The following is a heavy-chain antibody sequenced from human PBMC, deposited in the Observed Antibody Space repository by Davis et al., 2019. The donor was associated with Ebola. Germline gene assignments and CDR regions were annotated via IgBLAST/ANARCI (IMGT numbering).Heavy chain of an antibody. CDR1: GFIVSDKY. V-gene: IGHV3-53*01. D-gene: IGHD4-17*01. CDR2: IYRDGRT. Sequence: PGGSLRLSCAASGFIVSDKYMSWVRQAPGKGLEWVSVIYRDGRTYHADSVKGRFTIPRDNSKNKVYLQMNSLRAEDTAVYYCTRHVSGDFWYFDLWGRGTLVTVSS. J-gene: IGHJ2*01. CDR3: TRHVSGDFWYFDL.